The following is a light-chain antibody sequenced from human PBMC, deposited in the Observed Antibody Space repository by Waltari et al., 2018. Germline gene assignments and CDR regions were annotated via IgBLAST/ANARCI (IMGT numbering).Light chain of an antibody. CDR3: QVWDSSSDRPV. J-gene: IGLJ3*02. CDR1: NIGGKT. Sequence: SYVLTQPPSVSVAPGQTATITCGGNNIGGKTVPWYQQNPGQAPVLVVYDDYYRPSGIPERFSGSNSGNTAALTISWVEAGDEADYYCQVWDSSSDRPVFGGGTKVFVL. CDR2: DDY. V-gene: IGLV3-21*02.